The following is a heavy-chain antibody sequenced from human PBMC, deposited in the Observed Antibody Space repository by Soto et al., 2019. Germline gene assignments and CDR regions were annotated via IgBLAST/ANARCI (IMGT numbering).Heavy chain of an antibody. V-gene: IGHV3-23*01. J-gene: IGHJ4*02. D-gene: IGHD3-16*02. CDR2: ISGSGGST. Sequence: LRLSCAASGFTFSSYAMSWVRQAPGKGLEWVSAISGSGGSTYYADSVKGWFTISRDNSKNTLYLQMNSLRAEDTAVYYCAKMVHDYVWGSYRHFDYWGQGTLVTVSS. CDR3: AKMVHDYVWGSYRHFDY. CDR1: GFTFSSYA.